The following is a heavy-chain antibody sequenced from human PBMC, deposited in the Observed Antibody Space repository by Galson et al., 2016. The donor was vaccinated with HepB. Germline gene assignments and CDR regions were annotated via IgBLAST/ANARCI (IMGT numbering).Heavy chain of an antibody. CDR1: GYTFTDYW. Sequence: QSGAEVKKPGESLKISCKASGYTFTDYWIGWVRQMPGKGLECMGIIYPDDSDTTYTPSFQGLVTISVDKSVNTAYLQWRGLEPSDTAIYYCVRRSSLTFWGVAQWFDAWGQGTLVTVSS. CDR3: VRRSSLTFWGVAQWFDA. D-gene: IGHD3-16*01. J-gene: IGHJ5*02. CDR2: IYPDDSDT. V-gene: IGHV5-51*01.